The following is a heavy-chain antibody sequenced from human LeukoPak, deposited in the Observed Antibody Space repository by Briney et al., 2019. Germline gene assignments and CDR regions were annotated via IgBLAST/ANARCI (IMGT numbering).Heavy chain of an antibody. D-gene: IGHD3-3*01. V-gene: IGHV3-23*01. J-gene: IGHJ6*03. Sequence: PGGSLRLSCAASGFTVSSNYMSWVRQAPGKGLEWVSAISGSGGSTYYADSVKGRFTISRDNSKNTLYLQMNSLRAEDTAVYYCAKSGNYDFWSGYYSDYYYYYMDVWGKGTTVTVSS. CDR3: AKSGNYDFWSGYYSDYYYYYMDV. CDR1: GFTVSSNY. CDR2: ISGSGGST.